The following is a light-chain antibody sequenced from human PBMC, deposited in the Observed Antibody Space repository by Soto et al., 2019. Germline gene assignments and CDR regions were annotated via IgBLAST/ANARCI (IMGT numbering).Light chain of an antibody. CDR1: QDINNY. J-gene: IGKJ4*01. CDR3: QQYDTLPLT. CDR2: DAS. V-gene: IGKV1-33*01. Sequence: DITMTQSPSSLSASVGDRVTISCQASQDINNYLNWYQQKPGKAPKLLIYDASDLETGVPSRFSASGSGTDFSFTISNLQPEDSATYYCQQYDTLPLTFGGGTRLEIK.